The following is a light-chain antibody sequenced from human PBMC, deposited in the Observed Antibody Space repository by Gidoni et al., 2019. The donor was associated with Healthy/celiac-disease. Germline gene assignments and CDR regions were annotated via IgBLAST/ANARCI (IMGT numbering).Light chain of an antibody. CDR3: QAWDSSCVV. CDR2: QDS. CDR1: KLGDKY. V-gene: IGLV3-1*01. Sequence: SYELTQPPSVSVSPGQTASITCSGDKLGDKYACWYQQKPGQSPVLVIYQDSKRPSGIPGRFSGSNSGNTATLTISGTQAMDEADYYCQAWDSSCVVFGGGTKLTVL. J-gene: IGLJ2*01.